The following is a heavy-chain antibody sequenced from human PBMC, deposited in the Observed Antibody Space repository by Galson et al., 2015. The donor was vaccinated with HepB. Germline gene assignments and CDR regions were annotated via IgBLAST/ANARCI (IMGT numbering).Heavy chain of an antibody. CDR1: GYTFTSYY. CDR3: ARSLPGGWYYFDY. CDR2: INPSGGST. D-gene: IGHD3-16*01. Sequence: SVKVSCKASGYTFTSYYMHWVRQAPGQGLEWMGVINPSGGSTNYAQNFQGRATMTRDTSTTIVYMELTSLKSDDTAVYYCARSLPGGWYYFDYWGQGALVTVSS. V-gene: IGHV1-46*01. J-gene: IGHJ4*02.